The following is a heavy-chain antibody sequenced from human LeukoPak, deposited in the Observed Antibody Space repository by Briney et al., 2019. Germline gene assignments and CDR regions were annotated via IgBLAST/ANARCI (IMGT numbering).Heavy chain of an antibody. CDR3: ARDGVLRYFDWLLSGHDAFDF. J-gene: IGHJ3*01. CDR1: GFTFSSYA. CDR2: ISYDGSNK. V-gene: IGHV3-30-3*01. D-gene: IGHD3-9*01. Sequence: PGGSLRLSCAAPGFTFSSYAMHWVRQAPGKGLEWVAVISYDGSNKYYADSVKGRFTISRDNSENTLYLQMNSLRAEDTAVYYCARDGVLRYFDWLLSGHDAFDFWGQGTMVTVSS.